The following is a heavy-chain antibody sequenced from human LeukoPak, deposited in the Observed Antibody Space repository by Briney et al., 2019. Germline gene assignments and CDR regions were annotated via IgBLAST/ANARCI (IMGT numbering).Heavy chain of an antibody. Sequence: SETLSLTCAVYGGSFSGYYWSWIRQPPGKGLEWIGEINHSGSTNYNPSLKSRVTISVDTSKNQFSLKLSSVTAADTAVNYCARGVVRGIGWFDPWGQGTLVTVSS. CDR3: ARGVVRGIGWFDP. V-gene: IGHV4-34*01. CDR1: GGSFSGYY. D-gene: IGHD3-10*01. CDR2: INHSGST. J-gene: IGHJ5*02.